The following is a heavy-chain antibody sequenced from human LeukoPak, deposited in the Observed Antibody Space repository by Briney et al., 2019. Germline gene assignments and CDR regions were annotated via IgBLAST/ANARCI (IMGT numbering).Heavy chain of an antibody. CDR2: SNAYNGNT. V-gene: IGHV1-18*04. D-gene: IGHD5-12*01. J-gene: IGHJ6*04. CDR3: ARDGNSGYDYYYYYGMDV. CDR1: GYTFTSYG. Sequence: ASVKVSCKASGYTFTSYGISWVRQAPGQGLDWMGLSNAYNGNTNYAQKLQGRVTMTTDTSTSTAYMELTSLRSDDTAVYYCARDGNSGYDYYYYYGMDVWGKGTTVTVSS.